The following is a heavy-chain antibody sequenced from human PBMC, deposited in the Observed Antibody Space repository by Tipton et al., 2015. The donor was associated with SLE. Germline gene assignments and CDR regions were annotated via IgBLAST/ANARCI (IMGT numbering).Heavy chain of an antibody. CDR3: ARAKVEETTFKYFFNGLDV. CDR2: IFYTGNT. V-gene: IGHV4-39*07. CDR1: GGSISSSSYY. J-gene: IGHJ6*02. D-gene: IGHD2/OR15-2a*01. Sequence: PGLVKPSETLSLTCTVSGGSISSSSYYWGWIRQAPGKGLEWIGGIFYTGNTYYNPSLKSRVTISVDTSKNQFSLRLTSVTAADTAVYYCARAKVEETTFKYFFNGLDVWGRGTTVTVS.